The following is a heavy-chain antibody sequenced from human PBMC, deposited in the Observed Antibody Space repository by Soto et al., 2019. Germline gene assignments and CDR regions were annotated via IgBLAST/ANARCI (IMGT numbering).Heavy chain of an antibody. J-gene: IGHJ4*02. CDR1: GGSFTSNNW. CDR3: ASRDPGTSVDY. CDR2: TYRTGST. Sequence: SETLSLTCAVSGGSFTSNNWWTWVRQPPGQGLEWIGETYRTGSTNYNPSLKSRVTISLDKSENQFSLKVTSLTAADTAVYYCASRDPGTSVDYWGQGTLVTVSS. D-gene: IGHD1-7*01. V-gene: IGHV4-4*02.